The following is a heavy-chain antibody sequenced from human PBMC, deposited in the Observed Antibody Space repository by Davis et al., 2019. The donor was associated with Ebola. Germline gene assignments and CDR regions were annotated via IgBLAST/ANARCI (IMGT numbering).Heavy chain of an antibody. J-gene: IGHJ3*01. CDR3: AKDNRNIWSGV. D-gene: IGHD3-3*01. CDR2: GTGADT. Sequence: GGSLRLSCSASGFIFSTYVMSWVRQAPGKGLEWVSTYGTGADTYYADSVKGRFTISRDNSKNTLYLQMNGLRVEDTAIYYCAKDNRNIWSGVWGQGTMVTVSS. CDR1: GFIFSTYV. V-gene: IGHV3-23*01.